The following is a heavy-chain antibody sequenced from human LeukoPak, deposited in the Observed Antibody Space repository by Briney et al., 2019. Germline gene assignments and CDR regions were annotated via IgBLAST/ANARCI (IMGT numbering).Heavy chain of an antibody. J-gene: IGHJ4*02. Sequence: GASVKVSCKASGGTFSSYAISWVRQAPGQGLEWMGGIIPIFGTANYAQKFQGRVTITADESTSTAYMELSSLRSEDTAVYYCARGSSDYDSSGYYYHQLSPFDYWGQGTLVTVSS. CDR2: IIPIFGTA. D-gene: IGHD3-22*01. V-gene: IGHV1-69*01. CDR1: GGTFSSYA. CDR3: ARGSSDYDSSGYYYHQLSPFDY.